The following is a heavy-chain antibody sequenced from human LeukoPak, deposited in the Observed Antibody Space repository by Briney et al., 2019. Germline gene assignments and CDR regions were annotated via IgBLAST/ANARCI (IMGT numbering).Heavy chain of an antibody. V-gene: IGHV4-59*01. J-gene: IGHJ4*02. CDR3: ARGGGSYDTFFDY. CDR1: GGSISSYY. CDR2: TYYSGST. D-gene: IGHD1-26*01. Sequence: SETLSLTCTVSGGSISSYYWSWIRQPPGKGLEWIGYTYYSGSTNYNPSLKSRVTISVDTSKNQFSLKLSSVTAADTAVYYCARGGGSYDTFFDYWGQGTLVTVSS.